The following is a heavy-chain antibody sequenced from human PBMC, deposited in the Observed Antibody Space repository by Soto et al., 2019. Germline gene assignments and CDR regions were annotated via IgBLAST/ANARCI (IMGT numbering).Heavy chain of an antibody. D-gene: IGHD4-17*01. CDR3: ARLVTENDYGDYEHWSYYYYYGMDV. CDR2: IYYSGST. CDR1: GGSISSSSYY. J-gene: IGHJ6*02. Sequence: KTSETLSLTCTVSGGSISSSSYYWGWIRQPPGKGLEWIGSIYYSGSTYYNPSLKSRVTISVDTSKNQFSLKLSSVTAADTAVYYCARLVTENDYGDYEHWSYYYYYGMDVWRQGTTVP. V-gene: IGHV4-39*01.